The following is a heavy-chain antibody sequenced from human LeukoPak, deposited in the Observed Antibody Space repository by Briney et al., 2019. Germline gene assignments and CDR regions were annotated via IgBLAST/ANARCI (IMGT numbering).Heavy chain of an antibody. CDR1: GFTVSSNY. J-gene: IGHJ4*02. D-gene: IGHD3-10*01. V-gene: IGHV3-66*01. CDR2: IYSGGST. Sequence: GGSLRLSCAASGFTVSSNYMSWVRQAPGKGLEWVSVIYSGGSTYYADSVKGRFTISRDNSKNTLYLQMNSLRAEDTAVYYCASELLWFGELLPPHYWGQGTLVTVAS. CDR3: ASELLWFGELLPPHY.